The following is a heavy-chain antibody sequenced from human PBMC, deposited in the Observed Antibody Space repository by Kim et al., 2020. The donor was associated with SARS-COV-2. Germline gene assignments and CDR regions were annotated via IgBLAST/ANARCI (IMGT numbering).Heavy chain of an antibody. V-gene: IGHV3-11*01. D-gene: IGHD3-10*01. CDR1: GFTFRDYY. Sequence: GGSLRLSCAASGFTFRDYYMSWIRQAPGKGLEWVSYISSSGSTIYYADSVKGRFTISRDNAKNSLYLQMNSLRAEDTAVYYCASLYGSGSYYGGPYYYGMDIWGQGTTVTVSS. J-gene: IGHJ6*02. CDR2: ISSSGSTI. CDR3: ASLYGSGSYYGGPYYYGMDI.